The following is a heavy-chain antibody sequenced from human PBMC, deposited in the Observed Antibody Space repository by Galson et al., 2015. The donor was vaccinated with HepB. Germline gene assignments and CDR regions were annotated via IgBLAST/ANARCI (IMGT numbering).Heavy chain of an antibody. CDR3: ARGKYCSSTSCSYYFDY. Sequence: SVKVSCKASGGTFSSYAISWVRQAPGQGLEWMGGIIPIFGTANYAQKFQGRVTITADESTSTAYMELSSLRSEDTAVYYCARGKYCSSTSCSYYFDYWGQGTLVTVSS. V-gene: IGHV1-69*13. J-gene: IGHJ4*02. CDR1: GGTFSSYA. D-gene: IGHD2-2*01. CDR2: IIPIFGTA.